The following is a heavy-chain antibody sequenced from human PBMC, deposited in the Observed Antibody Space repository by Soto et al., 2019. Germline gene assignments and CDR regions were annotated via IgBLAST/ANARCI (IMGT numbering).Heavy chain of an antibody. Sequence: GASVKVSCKASGYTFTSYGTSWVRQAPRQGLEWMGWISAYNGNTNYAQKLQGRVTMTTDTSTSTAYMELRSLRSDDTAVYYCARERCSGGSCLLFDYWGQGALVTVSS. CDR3: ARERCSGGSCLLFDY. CDR1: GYTFTSYG. D-gene: IGHD2-15*01. V-gene: IGHV1-18*04. CDR2: ISAYNGNT. J-gene: IGHJ4*02.